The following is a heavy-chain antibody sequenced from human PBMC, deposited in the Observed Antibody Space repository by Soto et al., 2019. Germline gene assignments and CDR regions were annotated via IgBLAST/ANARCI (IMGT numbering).Heavy chain of an antibody. D-gene: IGHD3-10*01. CDR1: GFTFSTYS. CDR2: INTNSGTK. Sequence: EVQLVESGGDLVQPGGSLRLSCAASGFTFSTYSMSWVRQAPGKGLEWVSYINTNSGTKHYADSVKGRFTISRDNAKNSLDLQMNSLRAEDTAVYYCARAGSFDYWGQGTLVTVSS. CDR3: ARAGSFDY. J-gene: IGHJ4*02. V-gene: IGHV3-48*04.